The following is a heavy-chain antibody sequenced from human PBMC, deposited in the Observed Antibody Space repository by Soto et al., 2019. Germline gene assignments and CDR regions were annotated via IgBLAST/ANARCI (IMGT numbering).Heavy chain of an antibody. CDR2: IWYDGSNK. D-gene: IGHD3-10*01. J-gene: IGHJ3*02. CDR3: ARLLLWFGDSDAFDI. CDR1: GFTFSSYG. V-gene: IGHV3-33*01. Sequence: GGSLRLSCAASGFTFSSYGMHWVRQAPGKGLEWVAVIWYDGSNKYYADSVKGRFTISRDNSKNTLYLQMNSLRAEDTAVYYCARLLLWFGDSDAFDIWGQGTMVTVSS.